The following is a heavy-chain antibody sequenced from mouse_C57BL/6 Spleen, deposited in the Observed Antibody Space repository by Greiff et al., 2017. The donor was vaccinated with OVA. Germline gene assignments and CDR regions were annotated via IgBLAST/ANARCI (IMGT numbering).Heavy chain of an antibody. CDR1: GFTFSSYG. Sequence: EVLRVESGGDLVKPGGSLKLSCAASGFTFSSYGMSWVRQTPDKRLEWVATISSGGSYTYYPDSVKGRFTISRDNAKNTLYLQMSSLKSEDTAMYYCARGSSVCYFDYWGQGTTLTVSS. V-gene: IGHV5-6*01. CDR2: ISSGGSYT. CDR3: ARGSSVCYFDY. J-gene: IGHJ2*01.